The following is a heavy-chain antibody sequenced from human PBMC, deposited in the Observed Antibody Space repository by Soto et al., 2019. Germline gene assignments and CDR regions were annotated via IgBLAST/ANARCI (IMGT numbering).Heavy chain of an antibody. CDR1: GGTFGSYA. Sequence: GASVKVSCKASGGTFGSYAISWVRQAPGQGLEWMGGIIPIFGTANYAQKFQGRVTITADESTSTAYMELSSLRSEDTAVYYCARGGDTVVTPDGMDVWGQGTTVTVSS. V-gene: IGHV1-69*13. D-gene: IGHD2-21*02. CDR2: IIPIFGTA. J-gene: IGHJ6*02. CDR3: ARGGDTVVTPDGMDV.